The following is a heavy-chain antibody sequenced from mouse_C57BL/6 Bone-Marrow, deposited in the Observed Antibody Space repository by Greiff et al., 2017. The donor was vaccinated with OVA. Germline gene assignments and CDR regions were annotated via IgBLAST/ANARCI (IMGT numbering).Heavy chain of an antibody. D-gene: IGHD2-1*01. Sequence: EVQLQQSGAELVKPGASVKLSCTASGFNIKDYYMHWVKQRTEQGLELIGRIDPEDGETKYAPKFQGKATITADTSSNTAYLQLSSLTSEDTAVYYCASVYGNYVGYYAMDYWGQGTSVTVSS. J-gene: IGHJ4*01. CDR1: GFNIKDYY. V-gene: IGHV14-2*01. CDR3: ASVYGNYVGYYAMDY. CDR2: IDPEDGET.